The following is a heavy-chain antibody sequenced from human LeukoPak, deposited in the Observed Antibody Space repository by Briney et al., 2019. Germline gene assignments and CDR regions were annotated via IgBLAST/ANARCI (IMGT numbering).Heavy chain of an antibody. V-gene: IGHV4-4*02. D-gene: IGHD3-10*01. J-gene: IGHJ4*02. CDR2: IYHSGST. Sequence: PSGPLSLTCTVSGGSISNGNWWSRVRQPPGKGLEWIGEIYHSGSTNYNPSLKTRVTISVDKSRNEFSLKLTSVTAADTAVYYCARVLFGSGSSLDYWGQGTLVTVSS. CDR3: ARVLFGSGSSLDY. CDR1: GGSISNGNW.